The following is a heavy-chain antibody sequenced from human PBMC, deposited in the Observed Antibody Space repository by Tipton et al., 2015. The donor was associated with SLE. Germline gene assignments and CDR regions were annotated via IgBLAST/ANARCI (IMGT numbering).Heavy chain of an antibody. V-gene: IGHV4-61*05. D-gene: IGHD5-24*01. CDR1: GGSISSSSYY. CDR3: ARVGMATITAFDI. Sequence: TLSLTCTVSGGSISSSSYYWGWIRQPPGKGLEWIGYIYYSGSTNYNPSLKSRVTISVDTSKNQFSLKLGSVTAADTAVYYCARVGMATITAFDIWGQGTMVTVSS. CDR2: IYYSGST. J-gene: IGHJ3*02.